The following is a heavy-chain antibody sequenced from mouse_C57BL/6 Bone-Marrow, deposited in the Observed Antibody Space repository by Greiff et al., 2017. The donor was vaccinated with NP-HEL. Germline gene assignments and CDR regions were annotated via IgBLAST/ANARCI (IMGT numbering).Heavy chain of an antibody. Sequence: QVQLQQPGAELVKPGASVKLSCKASGYTFTSYWMHWVKQRPGRGLEWIGRIDPNSGGTKYNEKFKSKATLTVDKHSSPSYMQLSSLTSEDSAVYYCASPITTVVSYWYFDVWGTGTTVTVSS. CDR1: GYTFTSYW. CDR2: IDPNSGGT. V-gene: IGHV1-72*01. J-gene: IGHJ1*03. CDR3: ASPITTVVSYWYFDV. D-gene: IGHD1-1*01.